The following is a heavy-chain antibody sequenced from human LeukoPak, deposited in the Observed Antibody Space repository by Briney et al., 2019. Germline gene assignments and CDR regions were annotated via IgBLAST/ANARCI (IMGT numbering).Heavy chain of an antibody. D-gene: IGHD1-14*01. CDR1: GGSITSDNTY. J-gene: IGHJ3*02. CDR2: ITSSGRT. V-gene: IGHV4-61*02. CDR3: ARDRRYNTAPHDAFDI. Sequence: SETLSLTCTVSGGSITSDNTYWSWIRQPAGKGLEWIGRITSSGRTGYNPSLKSRVTTSVDTSKNQFSLNLTSVTAADTAVYYCARDRRYNTAPHDAFDIWGQGTVVTVSS.